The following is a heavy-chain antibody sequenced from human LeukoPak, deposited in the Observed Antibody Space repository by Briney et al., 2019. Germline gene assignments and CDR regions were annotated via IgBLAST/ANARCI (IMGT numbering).Heavy chain of an antibody. V-gene: IGHV3-48*01. D-gene: IGHD3-22*01. CDR1: GFTFSTDS. J-gene: IGHJ3*02. CDR3: ARVGYYDSSDYYHEDGFDI. Sequence: GGSLRLSCAASGFTFSTDSMNWFRQAPGKGLEWISYISSGSTTIYYADSVKGRFTVSRDNAKSSLYLQMNSLRAEDTAVYYCARVGYYDSSDYYHEDGFDIWGQGTMVTVSS. CDR2: ISSGSTTI.